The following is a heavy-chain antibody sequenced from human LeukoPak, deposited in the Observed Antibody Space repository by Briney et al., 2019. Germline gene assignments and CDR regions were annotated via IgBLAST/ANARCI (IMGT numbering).Heavy chain of an antibody. J-gene: IGHJ6*03. CDR3: AKLTRGYYYYMDV. Sequence: PGGSLRLSCAASGLTFSSYWMRWVRQTPGKGLEWVANLNQDGSEKHYVDSAKGRFTISRDNAKNSLYLQMNSLRGEDTAVYYCAKLTRGYYYYMDVWGKGTTVTVSS. CDR1: GLTFSSYW. CDR2: LNQDGSEK. V-gene: IGHV3-7*01. D-gene: IGHD1-14*01.